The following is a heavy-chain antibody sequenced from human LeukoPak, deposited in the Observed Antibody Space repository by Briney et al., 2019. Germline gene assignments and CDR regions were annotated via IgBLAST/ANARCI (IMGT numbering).Heavy chain of an antibody. J-gene: IGHJ6*02. V-gene: IGHV4-4*09. CDR3: ARVRCSGGSCYHYYYYGMDV. D-gene: IGHD2-15*01. CDR2: IFTSGSS. Sequence: SETLSLTCTVSGVSISSFYWSWIRQPPGKELEWIGYIFTSGSSNYNPSLKSRVTISVDTSKNQFSLKLSSVTAADTAVYYCARVRCSGGSCYHYYYYGMDVWGQGTTVTVSS. CDR1: GVSISSFY.